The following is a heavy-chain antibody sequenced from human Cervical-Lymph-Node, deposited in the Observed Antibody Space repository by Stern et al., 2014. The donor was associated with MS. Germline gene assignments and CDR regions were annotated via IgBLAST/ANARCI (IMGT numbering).Heavy chain of an antibody. CDR1: GASIGSGSYY. CDR2: LYYGGTS. J-gene: IGHJ6*02. V-gene: IGHV4-31*11. CDR3: ARGPLEGVGWTTYYYGMDV. D-gene: IGHD3-3*01. Sequence: QVQLQESGPGLVKPSETLSLTCAVSGASIGSGSYYWSWIRHLPGKGLEWIGYLYYGGTSYYNPFLQSRVTISVDPSQNHFSLKLTSVTAADTAKYFCARGPLEGVGWTTYYYGMDVWGQGTTVAVSS.